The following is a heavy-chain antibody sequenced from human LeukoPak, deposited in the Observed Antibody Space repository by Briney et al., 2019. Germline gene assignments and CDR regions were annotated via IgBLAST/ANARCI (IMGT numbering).Heavy chain of an antibody. D-gene: IGHD2-15*01. J-gene: IGHJ5*02. CDR1: GFAFSYYG. V-gene: IGHV3-30*18. Sequence: PGGSLRLSCAASGFAFSYYGMHWVRHAPGKGLEWVAAISHDGSNIHYGDSVKGRFTISRDNSKNTVYLQMNSLRAEDTAIYYCAKDPYRVVVATGNYLDPWGQGTLVTVSS. CDR2: ISHDGSNI. CDR3: AKDPYRVVVATGNYLDP.